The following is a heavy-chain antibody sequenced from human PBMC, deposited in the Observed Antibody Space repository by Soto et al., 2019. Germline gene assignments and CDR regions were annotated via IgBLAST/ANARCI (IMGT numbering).Heavy chain of an antibody. CDR1: GFTFSSYA. CDR3: ATLPVAYYYYGMDV. J-gene: IGHJ6*02. Sequence: EVQLLESGGGLVQPGGSLRLSCAASGFTFSSYAMSWVRQAPGKGLEWVSAISGSGGSTYYADSVKGRFTISRDNSKTTLYLQMNSLRAEDTAVYYCATLPVAYYYYGMDVWGQGTTVTVSS. CDR2: ISGSGGST. D-gene: IGHD5-12*01. V-gene: IGHV3-23*01.